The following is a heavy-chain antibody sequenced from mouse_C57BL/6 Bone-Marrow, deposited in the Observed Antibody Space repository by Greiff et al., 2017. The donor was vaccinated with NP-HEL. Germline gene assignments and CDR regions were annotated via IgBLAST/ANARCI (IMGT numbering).Heavy chain of an antibody. CDR1: GFTFSSYG. D-gene: IGHD1-1*01. Sequence: EVQRVESGGDLVKPGGSLKLSCAASGFTFSSYGMSWVRQTPDKRLEWVATISSGGSYTYYPDSVKGRFTISRDTTKKTLYQQMCSLKSEDTAMYYCARHSPYYYGSSPYAMDYWGQGTSVTVSS. V-gene: IGHV5-6*01. CDR2: ISSGGSYT. CDR3: ARHSPYYYGSSPYAMDY. J-gene: IGHJ4*01.